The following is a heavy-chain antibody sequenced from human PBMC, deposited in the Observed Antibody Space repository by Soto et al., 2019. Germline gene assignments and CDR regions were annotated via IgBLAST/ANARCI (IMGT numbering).Heavy chain of an antibody. CDR2: SYHSGST. J-gene: IGHJ6*02. V-gene: IGHV4-38-2*01. CDR1: GYSISIGYY. D-gene: IGHD2-2*01. Sequence: PSETLSLTCAVSGYSISIGYYWGWIRQPPGKGLEWIGRSYHSGSTYYNPSLKSRGTISVDTSKNQFSLKLSSVTAADTAVYYCARDCTSTTCYLYYYGMDVWGQGTTVTVSS. CDR3: ARDCTSTTCYLYYYGMDV.